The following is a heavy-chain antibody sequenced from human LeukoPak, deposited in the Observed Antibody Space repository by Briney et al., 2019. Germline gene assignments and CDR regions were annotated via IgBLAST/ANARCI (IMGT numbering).Heavy chain of an antibody. CDR1: GFTFSWSW. J-gene: IGHJ4*02. V-gene: IGHV3-74*03. Sequence: GGSLRLSCEASGFTFSWSWMHWVRQVPGKGLVWVSRLDSDGKRISYADSVKGRFTISRDNSKNTLYLQMNSLRAEDTAVYYCARGEDVWGSSLDYWGQGALVTVSS. CDR3: ARGEDVWGSSLDY. D-gene: IGHD3-16*01. CDR2: LDSDGKRI.